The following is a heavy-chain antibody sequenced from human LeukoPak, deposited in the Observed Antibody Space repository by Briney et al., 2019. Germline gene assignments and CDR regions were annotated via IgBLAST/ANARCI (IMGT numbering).Heavy chain of an antibody. J-gene: IGHJ6*03. CDR2: INPNSGGT. D-gene: IGHD4-11*01. V-gene: IGHV1-2*02. Sequence: ASVKVSCKASGYTFTGYYMHWVRQAPGQGLEWMGWINPNSGGTNYAQKFQGRVTMTRDTSISTAYMELSRLRSDDTAVYYCARNPRGAVTKNYYYYYMDVWGKGTTVTVSS. CDR3: ARNPRGAVTKNYYYYYMDV. CDR1: GYTFTGYY.